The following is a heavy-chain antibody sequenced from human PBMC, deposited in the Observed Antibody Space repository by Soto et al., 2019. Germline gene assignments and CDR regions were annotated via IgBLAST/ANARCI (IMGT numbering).Heavy chain of an antibody. D-gene: IGHD3-22*01. CDR1: GFTFSSYW. J-gene: IGHJ4*02. CDR2: IKQDGSEK. V-gene: IGHV3-7*03. Sequence: GSLRLSCAASGFTFSSYWMSWVRQAPGKGLEWVANIKQDGSEKYYVDSVKGRFTISRDNAKNSLYLQMNSLRAEDTAVYYCARDLRNYYDSSGYYGYWGQGTLVTVSS. CDR3: ARDLRNYYDSSGYYGY.